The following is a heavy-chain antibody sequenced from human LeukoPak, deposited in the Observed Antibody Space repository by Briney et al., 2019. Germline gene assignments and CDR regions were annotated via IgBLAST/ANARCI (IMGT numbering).Heavy chain of an antibody. CDR3: AIPRDGTTSYYWYFDL. CDR1: GYTFTYRY. CDR2: ITPFNGNT. Sequence: SVKVSCKASGYTFTYRYLHWVRQAPGQALEWMGWITPFNGNTNYAQKSQDRVTITRDRSMSTAYMELSSLRSEDTAVYYCAIPRDGTTSYYWYFDLWGRGTLVTVSS. D-gene: IGHD4-17*01. V-gene: IGHV1-45*02. J-gene: IGHJ2*01.